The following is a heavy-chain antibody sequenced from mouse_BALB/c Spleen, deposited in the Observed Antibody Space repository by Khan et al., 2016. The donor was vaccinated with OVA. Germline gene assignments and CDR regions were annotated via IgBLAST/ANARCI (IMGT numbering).Heavy chain of an antibody. D-gene: IGHD1-1*01. Sequence: LQQSGPELMKPGASVKISCKASGYSFTTYYIHWVKQSHGKSLEWIGYIDPFNGSTTYNQKFKGKATLTVDKSSSTAYMHLSSLTSEDSAVYYCASHGTSSWFAYWGQGTLVTVSA. V-gene: IGHV1S135*01. CDR3: ASHGTSSWFAY. CDR1: GYSFTTYY. J-gene: IGHJ3*01. CDR2: IDPFNGST.